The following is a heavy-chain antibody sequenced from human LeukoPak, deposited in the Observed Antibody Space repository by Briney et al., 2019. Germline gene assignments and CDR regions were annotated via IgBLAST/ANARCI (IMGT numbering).Heavy chain of an antibody. V-gene: IGHV3-30-3*01. CDR2: ISYDGSNK. CDR1: GFTFSSYA. Sequence: GRSLRLSCAASGFTFSSYAMHWVRQAPGKGLEWVAVISYDGSNKYYADSVKGRFTISRDNSKNTLYLQMNSLRAEDTAVYYCARSWIQLWFTLDYWGQGTLVTVSS. CDR3: ARSWIQLWFTLDY. J-gene: IGHJ4*02. D-gene: IGHD5-18*01.